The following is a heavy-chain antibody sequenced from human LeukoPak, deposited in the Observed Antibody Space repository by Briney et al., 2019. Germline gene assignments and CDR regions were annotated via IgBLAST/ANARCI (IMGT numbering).Heavy chain of an antibody. J-gene: IGHJ4*02. CDR1: GFTFDGYA. CDR2: ISWNSGSI. V-gene: IGHV3-9*01. CDR3: ARDTDSTTVYY. D-gene: IGHD1-14*01. Sequence: GGSLRLSCAASGFTFDGYAMHWVRQAPGKGLEWVSGISWNSGSIGYADSVKGRFTISRDNAKNSLYLQMNSLRAEDTAVYYCARDTDSTTVYYWGQGTLVTVSS.